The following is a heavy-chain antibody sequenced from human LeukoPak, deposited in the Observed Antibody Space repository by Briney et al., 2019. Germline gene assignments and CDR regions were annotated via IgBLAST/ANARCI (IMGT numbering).Heavy chain of an antibody. CDR3: ARLLYDFWSGYYP. Sequence: GASVKVSCKASGGTFSSYAISWVRQARGQGLEWMGGIIPIFGTANYAQKFQGRVTITADESTSTAYMELSSLRSEDTAVYYCARLLYDFWSGYYPWGQGTLVTVSS. J-gene: IGHJ5*02. CDR1: GGTFSSYA. D-gene: IGHD3-3*01. V-gene: IGHV1-69*13. CDR2: IIPIFGTA.